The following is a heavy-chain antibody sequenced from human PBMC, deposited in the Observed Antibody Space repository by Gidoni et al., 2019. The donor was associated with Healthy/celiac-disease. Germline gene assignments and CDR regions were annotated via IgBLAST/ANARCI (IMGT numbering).Heavy chain of an antibody. V-gene: IGHV3-9*01. CDR2: ISWNSGSI. D-gene: IGHD2-21*02. CDR1: GFTFDDYA. CDR3: AKDRSGGNSDDAFDI. Sequence: EVQLVESGGGLVQRGRYLRLSCASSGFTFDDYAMHWCRQAPGKGLEWVSGISWNSGSIGYADSVKGRFTISRDNAKNSLYLQMNSLRAEDTALYYCAKDRSGGNSDDAFDIWGQGTMVTVSS. J-gene: IGHJ3*02.